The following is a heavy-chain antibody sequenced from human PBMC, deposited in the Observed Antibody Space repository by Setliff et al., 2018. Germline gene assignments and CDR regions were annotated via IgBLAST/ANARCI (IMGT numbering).Heavy chain of an antibody. CDR1: GGTFSSYA. CDR3: AGEFYSFWSGYTDRQYYFYGMDV. D-gene: IGHD3-3*01. CDR2: IIPVFGTA. J-gene: IGHJ6*02. Sequence: ASVKVSCKASGGTFSSYAISWVRQAPGQGFEWMGGIIPVFGTADYTQKFQGRVTITADESTTTFYMEVSSLRSDDTAVYYCAGEFYSFWSGYTDRQYYFYGMDVWGQGTTVTVS. V-gene: IGHV1-69*13.